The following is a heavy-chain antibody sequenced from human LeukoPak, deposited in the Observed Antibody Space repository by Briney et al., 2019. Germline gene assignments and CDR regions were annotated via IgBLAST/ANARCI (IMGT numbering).Heavy chain of an antibody. CDR1: GYTFSTSG. J-gene: IGHJ6*02. CDR2: ITFYNGNT. D-gene: IGHD4-11*01. Sequence: ASVKVSCKAYGYTFSTSGTSWVRRAPGQGLEWVGWITFYNGNTNYAPKFRGRVTMTADSSTRTAYMELRNLRYDDTAVYYCARSDSYNNYGMDVWGQGTTVTVSS. CDR3: ARSDSYNNYGMDV. V-gene: IGHV1-18*01.